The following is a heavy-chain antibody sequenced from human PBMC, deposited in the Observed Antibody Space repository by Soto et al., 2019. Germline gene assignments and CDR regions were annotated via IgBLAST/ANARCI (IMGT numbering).Heavy chain of an antibody. CDR3: ARDIVVVTAFYYYYYYGMDV. V-gene: IGHV3-30-3*01. J-gene: IGHJ6*02. D-gene: IGHD2-21*02. CDR2: ISYDGSNK. CDR1: GFTFSSYA. Sequence: GGSLRLSCAASGFTFSSYAMHWVRQAPGKGLEWVAVISYDGSNKYYADSVKGRFTISRDNSKNTLYLQMNSLRAEDTAVYYCARDIVVVTAFYYYYYYGMDVWGQGTTVTVSS.